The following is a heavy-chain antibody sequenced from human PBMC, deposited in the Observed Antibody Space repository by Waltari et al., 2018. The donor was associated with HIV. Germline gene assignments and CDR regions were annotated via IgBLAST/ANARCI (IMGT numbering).Heavy chain of an antibody. D-gene: IGHD5-18*01. CDR1: GFTVSSNY. CDR3: ARDRGDSFFPY. CDR2: IYSGGSS. J-gene: IGHJ4*02. V-gene: IGHV3-53*01. Sequence: EVQLVQSGGGLIQPGGSLRLSCAASGFTVSSNYMSWVRQTPGQGLRWVSVIYSGGSSFYADSVQGRFTISRDNAKNTLFLQLNSLRAEDTAVYYCARDRGDSFFPYWGQGTLVTVSS.